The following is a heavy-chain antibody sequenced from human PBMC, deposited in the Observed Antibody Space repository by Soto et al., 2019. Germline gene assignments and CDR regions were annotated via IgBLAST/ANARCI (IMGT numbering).Heavy chain of an antibody. CDR3: ARLLVRRVPYYYYYMDV. CDR1: GYSFTSYW. J-gene: IGHJ6*03. V-gene: IGHV5-51*01. D-gene: IGHD3-10*01. Sequence: PGESLKISCKGSGYSFTSYWIGWVRQMPGKGLEWMGIIYPGDSDTRYSPSFQGQVTISADKSISTAYLQWSSLKASDTAMYYCARLLVRRVPYYYYYMDVWGKGTTVTVSS. CDR2: IYPGDSDT.